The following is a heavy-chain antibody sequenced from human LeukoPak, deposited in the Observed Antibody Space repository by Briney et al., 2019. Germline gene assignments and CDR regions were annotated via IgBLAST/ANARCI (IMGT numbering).Heavy chain of an antibody. CDR1: GFTFSSYA. CDR2: ISYDGSNK. Sequence: GGSLRHSCAASGFTFSSYAMHWVRQAPGKGLEWVAVISYDGSNKYYADSVKGRFTISRDNSKNTLYLQMNSLRAEDTAVYYCARDGGVAARPEHYFDYWGQGTLVTVSS. CDR3: ARDGGVAARPEHYFDY. D-gene: IGHD6-6*01. V-gene: IGHV3-30-3*01. J-gene: IGHJ4*02.